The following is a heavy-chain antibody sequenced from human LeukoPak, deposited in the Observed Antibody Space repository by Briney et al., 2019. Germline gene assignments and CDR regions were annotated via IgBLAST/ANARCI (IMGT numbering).Heavy chain of an antibody. CDR1: GFTLSSYS. CDR2: ISSSSSSI. V-gene: IGHV3-21*01. J-gene: IGHJ4*02. D-gene: IGHD3-16*02. CDR3: ASSVWGGYRYFDY. Sequence: PGGSLRLSCAASGFTLSSYSMNWVRQAPGKGLEWVSSISSSSSSIYYADSVKGRFTISRDNAKNSLYLQMNSLRAEGTAVYYCASSVWGGYRYFDYWGQGTLVTVSS.